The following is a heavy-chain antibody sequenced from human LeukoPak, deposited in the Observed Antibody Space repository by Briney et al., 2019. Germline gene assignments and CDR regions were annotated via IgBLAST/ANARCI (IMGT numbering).Heavy chain of an antibody. D-gene: IGHD6-13*01. V-gene: IGHV3-7*03. Sequence: PGGSLRLSCTASEFPFRTYWMSWVRQAPGEGLEWVANINQDGSKTYYLDSVKGRFTISRDNAKNSLSLQLNSLRAEDTALYYCAREIPGKASAFDYWGQGTLVTVSS. CDR1: EFPFRTYW. CDR3: AREIPGKASAFDY. J-gene: IGHJ4*02. CDR2: INQDGSKT.